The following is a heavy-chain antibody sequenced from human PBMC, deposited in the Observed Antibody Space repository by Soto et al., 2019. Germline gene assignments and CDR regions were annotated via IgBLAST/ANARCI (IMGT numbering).Heavy chain of an antibody. Sequence: SSETLSLTCAVYGGSFSGYYWSWIRQPPGKGLEWIGEINHSGSTNYNPSLKSRVTISVDTSKNQFSLKLSSVTAADTAVYYCAREFTGYDFWSGYYRTDAFDIWGQGTMVTVSS. CDR3: AREFTGYDFWSGYYRTDAFDI. J-gene: IGHJ3*02. D-gene: IGHD3-3*01. V-gene: IGHV4-34*01. CDR2: INHSGST. CDR1: GGSFSGYY.